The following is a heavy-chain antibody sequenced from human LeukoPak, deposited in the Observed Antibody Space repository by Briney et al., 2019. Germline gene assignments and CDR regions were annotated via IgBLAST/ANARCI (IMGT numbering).Heavy chain of an antibody. CDR2: ICYSGST. J-gene: IGHJ4*02. CDR1: GGSISSYY. CDR3: ASISTAKNY. V-gene: IGHV4-59*08. Sequence: PSETLSLTCTVSGGSISSYYWSWIRQPPGKGLEWIGYICYSGSTYYNPSLKSRVTMSVDTSKNQFSLKLSSVTAADAAVYYCASISTAKNYWGQGTLVTVSS. D-gene: IGHD5-18*01.